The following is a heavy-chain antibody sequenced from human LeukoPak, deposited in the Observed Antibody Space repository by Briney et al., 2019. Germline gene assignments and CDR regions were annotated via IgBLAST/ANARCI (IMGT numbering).Heavy chain of an antibody. D-gene: IGHD6-19*01. CDR1: GFTFSSYE. CDR3: AREAVAGTRWGDY. Sequence: GGSLRLSCAASGFTFSSYEMNWVRQAPGKGLEWVSYISSSGSTIYYADSVKGRFTISRDNAKNSLYLQMNSLRAEDTAVYYCAREAVAGTRWGDYWGQGTLVTVPS. CDR2: ISSSGSTI. J-gene: IGHJ4*02. V-gene: IGHV3-48*03.